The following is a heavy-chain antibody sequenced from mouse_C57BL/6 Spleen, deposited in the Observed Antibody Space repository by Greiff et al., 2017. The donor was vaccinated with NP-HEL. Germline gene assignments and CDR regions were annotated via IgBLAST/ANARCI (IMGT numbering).Heavy chain of an antibody. CDR2: IDPSDSYT. J-gene: IGHJ2*01. CDR1: GYTFTSYW. CDR3: ARSGGFITTALFDY. Sequence: VQLQQPGAELVMPGASVKLSCKASGYTFTSYWMHWVKQRPGQGLEWIGEIDPSDSYTNYNQKFKGKSTLTVDKSSSTAYMQLSSLPSEDSAVYYCARSGGFITTALFDYWGQGTTLTVSS. V-gene: IGHV1-69*01. D-gene: IGHD1-1*01.